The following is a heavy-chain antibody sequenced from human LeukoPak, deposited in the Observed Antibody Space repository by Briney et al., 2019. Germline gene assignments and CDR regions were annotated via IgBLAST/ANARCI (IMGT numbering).Heavy chain of an antibody. V-gene: IGHV3-7*01. CDR3: ARDYHDSSGDAFDI. CDR1: GFTFSSYW. CDR2: IKQDGSEK. Sequence: PGGSLRLSCAASGFTFSSYWMSWVRQAPGKGLEWVANIKQDGSEKYYVDSVKGRFTISRDNAKNSLYLQMNSLRAEDTAVYYCARDYHDSSGDAFDIWGQGTMVTVSS. D-gene: IGHD3-22*01. J-gene: IGHJ3*02.